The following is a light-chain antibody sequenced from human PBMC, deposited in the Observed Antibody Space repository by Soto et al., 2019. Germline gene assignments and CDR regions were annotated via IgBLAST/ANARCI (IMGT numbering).Light chain of an antibody. CDR3: CSYAGSYTVI. J-gene: IGLJ2*01. CDR1: SSDVGAYNY. V-gene: IGLV2-11*01. CDR2: DVT. Sequence: QSMLTQPRSVSGSPGQSVTISCTGTSSDVGAYNYVSWYQHHPGKVPKLMIYDVTKRPSGVPDRFSGSKSGNTASLTISGLQAEDEADYYCCSYAGSYTVIFGGGTKLTVL.